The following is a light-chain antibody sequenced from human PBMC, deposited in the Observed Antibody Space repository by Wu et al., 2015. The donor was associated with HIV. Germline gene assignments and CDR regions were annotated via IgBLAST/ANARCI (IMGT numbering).Light chain of an antibody. CDR3: QQYGSLLT. V-gene: IGKV3-20*01. J-gene: IGKJ4*01. Sequence: EIVLTQSPATLSLSPGERATLSCRASQSVSSYLAWYQQKPGQAPRLLIYGASSRATGIPDRFSGSGSGTDFTLTISRLEPEDFAVYYCQQYGSLLTFGGGTKVEIK. CDR2: GAS. CDR1: QSVSSY.